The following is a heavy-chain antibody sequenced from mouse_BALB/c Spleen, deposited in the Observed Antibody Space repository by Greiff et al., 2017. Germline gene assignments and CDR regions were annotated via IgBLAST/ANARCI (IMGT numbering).Heavy chain of an antibody. D-gene: IGHD1-1*01. Sequence: QVQLKESGPQLVRPGASVKISCKASGYSFTSYWMHWVKQRPGQGLEWIGMIDPSDSETRLNQKFKDKATLTVDKSSSTAYMQLSSPTSEDSAVYYCARIGGTVYYFDYWGQGTTLTVSS. CDR1: GYSFTSYW. V-gene: IGHV1S126*01. CDR2: IDPSDSET. J-gene: IGHJ2*01. CDR3: ARIGGTVYYFDY.